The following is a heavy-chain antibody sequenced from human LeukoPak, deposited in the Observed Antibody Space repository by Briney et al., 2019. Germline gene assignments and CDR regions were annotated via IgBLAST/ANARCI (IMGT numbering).Heavy chain of an antibody. D-gene: IGHD6-6*01. CDR1: GYSFTSYW. Sequence: GESLKISCKGSGYSFTSYWIGWVRQMPGKGLGWMGIIFPTDSDTRYSPSFQGQVTISADKSISTAYLQWSSLKASDTAMYYCARLLAYSSSFYFDYWGQGTLVTVSS. CDR2: IFPTDSDT. CDR3: ARLLAYSSSFYFDY. V-gene: IGHV5-51*01. J-gene: IGHJ4*02.